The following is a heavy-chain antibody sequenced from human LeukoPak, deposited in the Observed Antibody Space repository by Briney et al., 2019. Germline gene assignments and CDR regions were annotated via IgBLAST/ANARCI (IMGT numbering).Heavy chain of an antibody. D-gene: IGHD3-9*01. Sequence: SETLSLTCTVSGGSINSRSYYWGWIRQPPGKRLEWIGSIYYSATTYYNPSLSSRVTMSVDLPKNRFSLKLNSVSAADTAAYYCVTELNIDLTGRYFRRWGQGSLVTVSS. V-gene: IGHV4-39*02. CDR3: VTELNIDLTGRYFRR. J-gene: IGHJ1*01. CDR2: IYYSATT. CDR1: GGSINSRSYY.